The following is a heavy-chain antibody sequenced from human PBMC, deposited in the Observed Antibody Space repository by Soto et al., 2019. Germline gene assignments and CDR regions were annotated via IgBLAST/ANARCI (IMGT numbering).Heavy chain of an antibody. CDR2: IIPIFGTA. CDR1: GGTFSSYA. D-gene: IGHD5-12*01. Sequence: ASVKVSGKASGGTFSSYAISWVRQAPGQGLEWMGGIIPIFGTANYAQKFQGRVTITADESTSTAYMELSSLRSEDTAVYYCARDDRSGYDYYYYYGMDVWGQGTTVTVSS. CDR3: ARDDRSGYDYYYYYGMDV. V-gene: IGHV1-69*01. J-gene: IGHJ6*02.